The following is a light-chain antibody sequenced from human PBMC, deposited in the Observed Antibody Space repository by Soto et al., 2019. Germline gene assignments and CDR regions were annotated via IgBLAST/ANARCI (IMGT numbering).Light chain of an antibody. CDR2: EVN. Sequence: QSALTQPPSASGSPGQSVTISRTGTSSDVGAYIYVSWYQQHPGTAPKLIIYEVNKRPSGVPDRFSGSRSGNTASLTVSGLQPEDAADYYCISYAGNHNLVFGGGTKVTVL. CDR1: SSDVGAYIY. CDR3: ISYAGNHNLV. V-gene: IGLV2-8*01. J-gene: IGLJ2*01.